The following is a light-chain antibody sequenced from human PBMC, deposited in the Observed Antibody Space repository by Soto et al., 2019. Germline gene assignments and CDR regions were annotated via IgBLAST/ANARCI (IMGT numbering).Light chain of an antibody. CDR2: KAS. CDR1: QSISSW. Sequence: LPMTPSPSHPSASVGDGVTHPFPASQSISSWLAWYQQRPGKVPNLLIYKASTLESGVPPRFSGSGSGTEFTLTIDSLQPDDFATYYCQQYTSYSRTFGQGTKVDIK. CDR3: QQYTSYSRT. V-gene: IGKV1-5*03. J-gene: IGKJ1*01.